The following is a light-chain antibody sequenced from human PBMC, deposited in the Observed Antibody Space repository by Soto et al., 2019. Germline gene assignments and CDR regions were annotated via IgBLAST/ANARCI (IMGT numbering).Light chain of an antibody. CDR3: FSYAGRDTLVV. CDR2: QVT. Sequence: QSVLTQPASVSGSPGQSITISCTGTSSDLAIYNYVSWYQQRPGKAPKLMIYQVTNRPSGVSNRFSGSKSGYTASLTISGLQAEDEAFYSCFSYAGRDTLVVSGGGTQLTVL. J-gene: IGLJ2*01. CDR1: SSDLAIYNY. V-gene: IGLV2-23*02.